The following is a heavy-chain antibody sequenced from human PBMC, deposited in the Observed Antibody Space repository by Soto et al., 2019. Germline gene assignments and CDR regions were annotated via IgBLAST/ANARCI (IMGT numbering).Heavy chain of an antibody. J-gene: IGHJ4*02. CDR2: IYYSGST. D-gene: IGHD6-19*01. Sequence: SETLSLTCTVSGGSINSNTYSWAWIRQPPEKGLGWIGTIYYSGSTHYNPSLKSRVTISVDTSKNEFSLKLSSVTAADTAVFYCARRGLGNFFDYWGQGALVTVSS. CDR1: GGSINSNTYS. V-gene: IGHV4-39*01. CDR3: ARRGLGNFFDY.